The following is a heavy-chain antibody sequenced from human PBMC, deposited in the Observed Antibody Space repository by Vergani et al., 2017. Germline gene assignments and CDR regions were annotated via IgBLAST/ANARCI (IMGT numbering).Heavy chain of an antibody. CDR1: GGSISSYY. Sequence: QVQLQESGPGLVKPSETLSLTCTVSGGSISSYYWSWIRQPPGKGLEWIGYIYYSGSTYYNPSLKSRVTISVDTSKNQFSLKLSSVTAADTAVYYCASPITMVRGAHYGMDVWGQGTTVTVSS. CDR2: IYYSGST. J-gene: IGHJ6*02. CDR3: ASPITMVRGAHYGMDV. V-gene: IGHV4-59*12. D-gene: IGHD3-10*01.